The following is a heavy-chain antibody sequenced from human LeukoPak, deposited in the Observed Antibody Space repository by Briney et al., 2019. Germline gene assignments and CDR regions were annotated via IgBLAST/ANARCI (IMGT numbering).Heavy chain of an antibody. Sequence: SETLSLTCTVSGGSISSYYWSWIRPPPGKGLGWVGYIYYSGSTNYNPSLKSRVAISVDTSKNQFSLKLSSVTAADTAVYYCARIPYSSGRDYFDYWGQGTLVTVSS. D-gene: IGHD6-19*01. CDR1: GGSISSYY. J-gene: IGHJ4*02. CDR3: ARIPYSSGRDYFDY. CDR2: IYYSGST. V-gene: IGHV4-59*08.